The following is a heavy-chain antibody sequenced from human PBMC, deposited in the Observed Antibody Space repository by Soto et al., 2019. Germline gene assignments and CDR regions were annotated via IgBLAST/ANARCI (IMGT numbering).Heavy chain of an antibody. J-gene: IGHJ4*02. CDR1: GGSISSGGYY. D-gene: IGHD3-10*01. V-gene: IGHV4-31*01. Sequence: QVQLQESGPGLVKPSQTLSLTCTVSGGSISSGGYYWSWIRQHPGKGLEWIGHIYYSGSTYYNPSLRSQVTISVHTSTNQFSLKLISETAADTAEYCGASDRGGGSGSDAWDYLGPATLVTVS. CDR3: ASDRGGGSGSDAWDY. CDR2: IYYSGST.